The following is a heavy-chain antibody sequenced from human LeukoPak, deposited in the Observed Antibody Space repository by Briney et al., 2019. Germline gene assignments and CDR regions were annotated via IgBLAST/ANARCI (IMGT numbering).Heavy chain of an antibody. J-gene: IGHJ4*02. CDR3: ARDGLRGDGYKYYFDY. CDR1: GGTFSSYA. CDR2: IIPIFGTA. D-gene: IGHD5-24*01. V-gene: IGHV1-69*13. Sequence: ASVKVSCKASGGTFSSYAISWVRQAPGQGLEWMGGIIPIFGTANYAQKFQGRVTITADESTSTAYMELSSLRSEDTAVYYCARDGLRGDGYKYYFDYWGQGTLVTVSS.